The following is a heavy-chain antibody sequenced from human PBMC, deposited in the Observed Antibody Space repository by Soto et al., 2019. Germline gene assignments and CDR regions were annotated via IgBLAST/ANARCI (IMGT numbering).Heavy chain of an antibody. J-gene: IGHJ3*01. CDR3: ARLRRDWGDAFDL. Sequence: QVQLVQSGADVKKPGSSVKVSCKTSGGSFGSSAISWVRQAPAHGLEWMGEIIPVFDKANYAQNFQGRLTITADELPGTVFMELSSLRSEDTAVYFCARLRRDWGDAFDLWGLGTFVTVSS. CDR2: IIPVFDKA. D-gene: IGHD3-16*01. CDR1: GGSFGSSA. V-gene: IGHV1-69*01.